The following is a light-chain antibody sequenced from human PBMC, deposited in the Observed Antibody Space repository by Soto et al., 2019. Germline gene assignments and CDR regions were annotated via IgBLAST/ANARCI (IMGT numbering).Light chain of an antibody. V-gene: IGKV3-15*01. CDR3: HQYTNWPPWT. CDR1: QGVSSD. CDR2: GAS. J-gene: IGKJ1*01. Sequence: EIVMTQSPATLSVSPGERATLSCMASQGVSSDLAWYQQKPGQAPRLLIYGASTRAAGIPIRFSGIGSGTEFTLTISSLQSEDFAVYYCHQYTNWPPWTFGQGTKVAIK.